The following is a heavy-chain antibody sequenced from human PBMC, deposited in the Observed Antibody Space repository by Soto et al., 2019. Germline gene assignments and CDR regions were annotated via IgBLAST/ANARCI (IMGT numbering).Heavy chain of an antibody. V-gene: IGHV4-59*01. J-gene: IGHJ4*02. D-gene: IGHD2-21*02. Sequence: PSETLSLTCTVSGGSISSYYWSWIRQPPGKGLEWIGYIYYSGSTNYNPSLKSRVTISVDTSKNQFSLKLSSVTAADTAVYYCARGYCGGDCYFDYWGKGTLVTVSS. CDR1: GGSISSYY. CDR2: IYYSGST. CDR3: ARGYCGGDCYFDY.